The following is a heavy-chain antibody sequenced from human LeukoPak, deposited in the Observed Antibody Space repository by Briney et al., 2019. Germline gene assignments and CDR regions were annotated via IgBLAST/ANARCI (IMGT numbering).Heavy chain of an antibody. CDR1: GFTFSSYA. CDR3: ARDCSGGSCYDY. J-gene: IGHJ4*02. V-gene: IGHV3-30-3*01. CDR2: ISYDGSNK. D-gene: IGHD2-15*01. Sequence: GGSLRLSCAASGFTFSSYAMHWVRQAPGKGLEWVAVISYDGSNKYYADSVKGRFTISRDNSKNTLYLQMNSLRAEDTAVYYCARDCSGGSCYDYWGQGTLVTASS.